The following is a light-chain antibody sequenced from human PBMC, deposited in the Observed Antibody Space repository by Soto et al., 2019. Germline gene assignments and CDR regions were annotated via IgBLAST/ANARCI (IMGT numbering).Light chain of an antibody. CDR3: AAWDDSLHGVV. Sequence: QPVLTQPPSASGTPGQRVTISCSGSSSNIGSNTVNWYQQLPGTAPKLLIYSNNQRPSGVPDRFSGSKSGTSASLAIGGLQSEDEAEYYCAAWDDSLHGVVFGGGTKVTVL. CDR2: SNN. V-gene: IGLV1-44*01. J-gene: IGLJ2*01. CDR1: SSNIGSNT.